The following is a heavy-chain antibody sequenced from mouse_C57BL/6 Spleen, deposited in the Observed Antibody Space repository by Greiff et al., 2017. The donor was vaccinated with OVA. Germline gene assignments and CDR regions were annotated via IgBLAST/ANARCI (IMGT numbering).Heavy chain of an antibody. V-gene: IGHV1-50*01. Sequence: QVQLQQPGAELVKPGASVKLSCKASGYTFTSYWMQWVKQRPGQGLEWIGEIDPSDSYTNYNQKFKGKATLTVDTSSSTAYMQRSSLTSEDSAVYYCASRGAYGPLGYWGQGTTLTVSS. CDR3: ASRGAYGPLGY. CDR1: GYTFTSYW. J-gene: IGHJ2*01. D-gene: IGHD1-1*01. CDR2: IDPSDSYT.